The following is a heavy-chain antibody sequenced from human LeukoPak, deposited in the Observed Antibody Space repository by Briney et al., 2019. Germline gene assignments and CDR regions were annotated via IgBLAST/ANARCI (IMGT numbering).Heavy chain of an antibody. V-gene: IGHV1-8*01. CDR2: MNPNSGNT. Sequence: ASVKDSCKASGYTFTSYDINWVRQATGQGLEWMGWMNPNSGNTGYAQKFQGRVTMTRNTSISTAYMELSSLRSEDTAVYYCARGPFYLSSGWQRPNYWGQGTLVTVSS. J-gene: IGHJ4*02. D-gene: IGHD6-19*01. CDR3: ARGPFYLSSGWQRPNY. CDR1: GYTFTSYD.